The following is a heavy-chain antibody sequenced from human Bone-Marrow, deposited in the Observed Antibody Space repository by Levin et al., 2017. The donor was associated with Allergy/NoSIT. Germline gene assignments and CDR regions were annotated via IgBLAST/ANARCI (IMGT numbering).Heavy chain of an antibody. D-gene: IGHD3-22*01. Sequence: SQTLSLTCTVSGGSISSSSYYWGWIRQPPGKGLEWIGSIYYSGSTYYNPFLKSRVTISVDTSKNQFSLKLSSVTAADTAVYYCARADPNYYDSSGRYFDYWGQGTLVTVSS. CDR3: ARADPNYYDSSGRYFDY. J-gene: IGHJ4*02. CDR1: GGSISSSSYY. CDR2: IYYSGST. V-gene: IGHV4-39*07.